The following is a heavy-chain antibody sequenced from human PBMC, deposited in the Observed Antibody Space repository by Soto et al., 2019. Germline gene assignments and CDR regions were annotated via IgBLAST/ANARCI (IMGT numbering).Heavy chain of an antibody. Sequence: SETLSLTCTVSGGSISSYYWSWIRQPPGKGLEWIGYIYYSGSTNYNPSLKSRVTISVDTSKNQFSLKLSSVTAADTAVYHCASHFNSGYDLYYYYMDVWGKGTTVTVSS. D-gene: IGHD5-12*01. CDR3: ASHFNSGYDLYYYYMDV. CDR2: IYYSGST. J-gene: IGHJ6*03. V-gene: IGHV4-59*01. CDR1: GGSISSYY.